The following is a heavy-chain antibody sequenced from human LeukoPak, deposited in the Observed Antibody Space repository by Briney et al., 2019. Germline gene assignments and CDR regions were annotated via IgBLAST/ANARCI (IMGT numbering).Heavy chain of an antibody. CDR1: GFTFSSYA. Sequence: GGSLRLSCAASGFTFSSYAMSWVRQAPGKGLEWVSVISGSGGSTYYTDSVKGRFTISRDNSKNTLYLQMNSLRAEDTAVYYCARDLASDNGDYSWGPDYWGQGTLVTVSS. D-gene: IGHD4-23*01. J-gene: IGHJ4*02. CDR2: ISGSGGST. CDR3: ARDLASDNGDYSWGPDY. V-gene: IGHV3-23*01.